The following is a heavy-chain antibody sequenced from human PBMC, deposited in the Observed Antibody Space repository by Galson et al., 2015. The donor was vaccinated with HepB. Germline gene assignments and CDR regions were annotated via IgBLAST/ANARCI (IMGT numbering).Heavy chain of an antibody. V-gene: IGHV3-23*01. CDR1: GFTFSSYA. D-gene: IGHD3-10*01. J-gene: IGHJ4*02. CDR2: ISGSGGST. Sequence: SLRLSCAASGFTFSSYAMSWVRQAPGKGLEWVSAISGSGGSTYYADSVKGRFTISRDNSKNTLYLQMNSLRAEDTAVYYCAKDEAMVRGVMYYWGQGTLVTVSS. CDR3: AKDEAMVRGVMYY.